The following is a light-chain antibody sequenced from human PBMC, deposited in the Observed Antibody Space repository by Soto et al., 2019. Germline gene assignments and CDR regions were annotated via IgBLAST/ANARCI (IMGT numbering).Light chain of an antibody. CDR1: QSVGTI. J-gene: IGKJ4*01. CDR3: QQYKTWPVN. CDR2: LSS. Sequence: EIVMTQSPATLSVSPGETVSLSCRASQSVGTILAWYQQKPGQAPRLLIYLSSTRATGIPARFSGSGSGTEFTLTISNLQSEDLAVYYCQQYKTWPVNFGGGTKVDIK. V-gene: IGKV3-15*01.